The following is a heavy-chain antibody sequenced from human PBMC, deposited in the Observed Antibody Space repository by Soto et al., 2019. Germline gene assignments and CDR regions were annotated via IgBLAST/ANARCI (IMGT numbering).Heavy chain of an antibody. CDR3: ARGQNNYYDSSGYSDFDY. Sequence: ASVKVSCKASGYTFTSYDINWVRQATGQGLEWMGWMNPNSGNTGYAQKFQGRVTMTRNTSISTAYMELSSLRSEDTAVYYCARGQNNYYDSSGYSDFDYWGQGTLVTVS. CDR1: GYTFTSYD. J-gene: IGHJ4*02. CDR2: MNPNSGNT. D-gene: IGHD3-22*01. V-gene: IGHV1-8*01.